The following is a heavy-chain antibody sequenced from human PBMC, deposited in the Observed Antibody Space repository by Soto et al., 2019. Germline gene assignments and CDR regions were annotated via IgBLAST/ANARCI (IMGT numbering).Heavy chain of an antibody. Sequence: SETLSLTCTVSGGSFSSGDYYWSWVRQPPGKGLEWIGYIYYTGSTFNNPSLKSRVSISIDTSKTQFSLKLSSVTAADTAVYYVARIHFGDEPSYYYYGMDVWGQGTTVTVSS. V-gene: IGHV4-30-4*01. CDR1: GGSFSSGDYY. CDR2: IYYTGST. D-gene: IGHD4-17*01. J-gene: IGHJ6*02. CDR3: ARIHFGDEPSYYYYGMDV.